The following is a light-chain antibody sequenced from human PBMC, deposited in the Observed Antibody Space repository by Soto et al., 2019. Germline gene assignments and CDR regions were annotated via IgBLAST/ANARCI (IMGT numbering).Light chain of an antibody. CDR2: GAS. Sequence: MVTQSPGTLSLFTGERATVSCRASQSVSRSYLAWYQQKPGQAPRRLIYGASSRATGIPDRFSGSGSGTDFTLTSSRLEPEDFAVYYCHQYGSSLTFGQRTRLEI. CDR1: QSVSRSY. V-gene: IGKV3-20*01. CDR3: HQYGSSLT. J-gene: IGKJ5*01.